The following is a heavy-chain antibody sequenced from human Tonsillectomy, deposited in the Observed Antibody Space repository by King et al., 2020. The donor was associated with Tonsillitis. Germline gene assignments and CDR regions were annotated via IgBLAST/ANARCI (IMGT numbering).Heavy chain of an antibody. CDR3: ARKFRTADPFDY. CDR1: GFTVSSNY. V-gene: IGHV3-66*01. CDR2: IYSGGST. D-gene: IGHD1-14*01. J-gene: IGHJ4*02. Sequence: VQLVESGGGVVQPGGSLRLSCASSGFTVSSNYMSWVRQAPGKGLEWVSIIYSGGSTYYADSVKGRFTISRDNSKNTLYLQMNSLRAEDTAVYYCARKFRTADPFDYWGQGTLVTVSS.